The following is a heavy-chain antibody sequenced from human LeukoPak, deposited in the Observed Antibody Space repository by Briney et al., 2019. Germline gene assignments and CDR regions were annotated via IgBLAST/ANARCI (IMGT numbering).Heavy chain of an antibody. Sequence: ETLSLTCAVYGGSFSGYYWSWIRQPPGKGLEWVANIKQDGSEKYYVDSVEGRFTISRDTAKNSLYLQMNSLRAEDTAVYYCARDEPDFWSGYYIDYFDYWGQGTLVTVSS. CDR1: GGSFSGYY. CDR2: IKQDGSEK. J-gene: IGHJ4*02. D-gene: IGHD3-3*01. CDR3: ARDEPDFWSGYYIDYFDY. V-gene: IGHV3-7*01.